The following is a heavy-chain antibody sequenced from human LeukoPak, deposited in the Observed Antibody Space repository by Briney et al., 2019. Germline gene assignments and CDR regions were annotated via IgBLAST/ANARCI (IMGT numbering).Heavy chain of an antibody. CDR2: VYYTGST. CDR1: DGSIGSTSYY. Sequence: PSETLSLTCTVSDGSIGSTSYYWDWIRQPPGKGLEWIGTVYYTGSTFYSPSLKSRVTVSIDTSKNQFSLKLSSVTAADTAVYYCARVNLGYSYGYDFDYWGQGTLVTVSS. J-gene: IGHJ4*02. V-gene: IGHV4-39*07. CDR3: ARVNLGYSYGYDFDY. D-gene: IGHD5-18*01.